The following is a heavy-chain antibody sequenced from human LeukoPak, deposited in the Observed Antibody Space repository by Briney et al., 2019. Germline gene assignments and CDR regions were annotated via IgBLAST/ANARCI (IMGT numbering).Heavy chain of an antibody. Sequence: GGSLRLSCTASEFSFSSYSMNWVRQAPGKGLEWVSYISSSNRNIYYADPVKGRFTISRDNAKNSLYLQMNSLRAEDTAVYYCARDPRHYDRSGYSFTQNYGMDVWGQGTTVTVSS. D-gene: IGHD3-22*01. V-gene: IGHV3-48*01. CDR3: ARDPRHYDRSGYSFTQNYGMDV. J-gene: IGHJ6*02. CDR1: EFSFSSYS. CDR2: ISSSNRNI.